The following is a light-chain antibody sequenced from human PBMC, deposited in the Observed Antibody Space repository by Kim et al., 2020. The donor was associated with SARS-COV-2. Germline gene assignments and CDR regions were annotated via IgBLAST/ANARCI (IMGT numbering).Light chain of an antibody. CDR3: QQSYTSPIT. J-gene: IGKJ5*01. CDR2: DAS. CDR1: QSISSY. Sequence: DIQMTQSPSSLYASVGDRVPITCRASQSISSYLNWYQQKSGIAPRLLIYDASSLQSGVPSRFSGSGSGTDFTLTISSLQPEDFATYYCQQSYTSPITFGQGTRLEIK. V-gene: IGKV1-39*01.